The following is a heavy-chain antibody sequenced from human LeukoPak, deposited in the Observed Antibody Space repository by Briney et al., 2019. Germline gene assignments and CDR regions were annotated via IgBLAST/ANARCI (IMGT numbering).Heavy chain of an antibody. CDR2: INSDGSST. D-gene: IGHD3-10*01. J-gene: IGHJ4*02. V-gene: IGHV3-74*01. CDR1: GFTFSSYW. Sequence: SGGSLRLSCAASGFTFSSYWMHWVRQAPGKGLVWVSRINSDGSSTSYADSVRGRFTISRDSAKNTLSLQMNSLRAEDTAVYYCARALDGSGSRSLDSWGQGTLVTVSS. CDR3: ARALDGSGSRSLDS.